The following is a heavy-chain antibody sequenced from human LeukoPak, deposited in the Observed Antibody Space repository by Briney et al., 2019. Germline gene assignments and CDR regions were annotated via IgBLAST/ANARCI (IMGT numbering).Heavy chain of an antibody. Sequence: GGSLRLSCAASGFTFSSYSMNWVRQAPGKGLEWVSSISSSSSYIYYADSVKGRFTISRDNAKNSLYLQMNGLRAEDTAVYYCARASVVVVTFDYWGQGTLVTVSS. V-gene: IGHV3-21*01. CDR3: ARASVVVVTFDY. D-gene: IGHD3-22*01. J-gene: IGHJ4*02. CDR1: GFTFSSYS. CDR2: ISSSSSYI.